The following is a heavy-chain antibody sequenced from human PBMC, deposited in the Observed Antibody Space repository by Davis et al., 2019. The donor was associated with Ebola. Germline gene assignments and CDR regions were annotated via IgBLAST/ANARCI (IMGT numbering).Heavy chain of an antibody. CDR2: IYYSGGT. J-gene: IGHJ6*02. D-gene: IGHD4-17*01. CDR1: GFTFSSYS. Sequence: MPGGSLRLSCAASGFTFSSYSMNWIRQPPGKGLEWIGYIYYSGGTNYNPSLKSRVTISVDTSKNQFSLKLSSVTAADTAVYYCARHYRATVTARSLYYYGMDVWGQGTTVTVSS. CDR3: ARHYRATVTARSLYYYGMDV. V-gene: IGHV4-59*08.